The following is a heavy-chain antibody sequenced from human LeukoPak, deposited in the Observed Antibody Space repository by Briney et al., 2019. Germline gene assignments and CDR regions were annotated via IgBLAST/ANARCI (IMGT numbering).Heavy chain of an antibody. CDR2: IYSGGST. J-gene: IGHJ4*02. CDR1: GFTVSSNY. CDR3: ARAQYYYDSSGFYYFDY. Sequence: GGSLRLSCAASGFTVSSNYMSWVRQAPGKGLEWVSVIYSGGSTYYADSVKGRFTISRDNSKNTLYLQMNSLRAEDTAVYYCARAQYYYDSSGFYYFDYWGQGTLVTVSS. D-gene: IGHD3-22*01. V-gene: IGHV3-53*01.